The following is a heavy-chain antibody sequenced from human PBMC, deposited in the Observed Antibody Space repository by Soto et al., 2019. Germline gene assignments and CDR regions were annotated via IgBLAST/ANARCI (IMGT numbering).Heavy chain of an antibody. Sequence: ASVKVSCKASGGTFSSYAISWVRQAPGQGLEWMGGIIPIFGTANYAQKFQGRVTITAGESTSTAYMELSSLRSEDTDVYYCARTRNYYDSSGYYFDYWGQGTLVTVSS. D-gene: IGHD3-22*01. V-gene: IGHV1-69*13. J-gene: IGHJ4*02. CDR1: GGTFSSYA. CDR3: ARTRNYYDSSGYYFDY. CDR2: IIPIFGTA.